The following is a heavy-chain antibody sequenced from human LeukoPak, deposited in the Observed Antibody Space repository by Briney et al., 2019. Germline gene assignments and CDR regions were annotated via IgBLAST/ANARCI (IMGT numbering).Heavy chain of an antibody. V-gene: IGHV4-59*01. CDR1: GSSISSYY. CDR3: ARVVYYGYTYGKYYFGY. CDR2: IYYSGST. D-gene: IGHD5-18*01. Sequence: SETLSLTCTVSGSSISSYYWSWIRQPPGKGLEWIGYIYYSGSTNYNPSLTGRVTISIDTSKNQFSLKLSSVTAADTAMYYCARVVYYGYTYGKYYFGYWGQGTLVTVSS. J-gene: IGHJ4*02.